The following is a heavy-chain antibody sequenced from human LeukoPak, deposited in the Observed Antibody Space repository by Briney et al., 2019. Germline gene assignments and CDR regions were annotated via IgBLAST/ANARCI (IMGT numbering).Heavy chain of an antibody. Sequence: NPGGSLRLSCAVSGFTFDDYGMSCVRHAPGKGLEWVSSITVSSSAIYSADSVKGRFTISRDNAKNFLYLQMNSLRAEDTAVYYCARTYYDILAGYNPYFDYWGQGILATVSS. D-gene: IGHD3-9*01. CDR2: ITVSSSAI. CDR1: GFTFDDYG. J-gene: IGHJ4*02. CDR3: ARTYYDILAGYNPYFDY. V-gene: IGHV3-21*01.